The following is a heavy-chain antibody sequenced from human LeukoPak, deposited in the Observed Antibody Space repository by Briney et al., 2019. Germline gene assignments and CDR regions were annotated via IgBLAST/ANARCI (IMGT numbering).Heavy chain of an antibody. Sequence: GSLRLSCAASGFTFSDYYMTWIRQAPGKGLEWVSYISSSGSALYYADSVRGRFTISRDNAKTSLYLQMNSLRVEDTAVYYCARESVKYSTSWGYWGQGTLVTVSS. CDR1: GFTFSDYY. J-gene: IGHJ4*02. CDR3: ARESVKYSTSWGY. CDR2: ISSSGSAL. D-gene: IGHD6-6*01. V-gene: IGHV3-11*01.